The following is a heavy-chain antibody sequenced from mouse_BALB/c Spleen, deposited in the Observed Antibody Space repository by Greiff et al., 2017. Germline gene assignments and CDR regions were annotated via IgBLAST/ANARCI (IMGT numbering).Heavy chain of an antibody. CDR3: TRSARATPWFAY. J-gene: IGHJ3*01. D-gene: IGHD3-1*01. V-gene: IGHV1-69*02. CDR2: IYPSDSYT. CDR1: GYTFTSYW. Sequence: QVQLQPGAELVRPGASVKLSCKASGYTFTSYWINWVKQRPGQGLEWIGNIYPSDSYTNYNQKFKDKATLTVDKSSSTAYMQLSSPTSEDSAVYYCTRSARATPWFAYWGQGTLVTVSA.